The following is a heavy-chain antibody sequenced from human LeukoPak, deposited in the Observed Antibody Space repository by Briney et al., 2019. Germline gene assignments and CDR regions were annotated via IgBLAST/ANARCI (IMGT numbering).Heavy chain of an antibody. CDR1: GGTFSSYA. CDR3: ASSYSSSWPNFDY. CDR2: IIPIFGTA. Sequence: PVKVSCKASGGTFSSYAISWVRQAPGQGLEWMGGIIPIFGTANYAQKFQGRVTITTDESTSTAYMELSSLRSEDTAVYYCASSYSSSWPNFDYWGQGTLVTVSS. J-gene: IGHJ4*02. D-gene: IGHD6-13*01. V-gene: IGHV1-69*05.